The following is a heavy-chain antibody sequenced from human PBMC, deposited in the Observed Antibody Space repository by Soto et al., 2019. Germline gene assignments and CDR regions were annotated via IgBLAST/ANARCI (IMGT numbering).Heavy chain of an antibody. D-gene: IGHD2-15*01. CDR2: ISAYNGNT. CDR1: GYTFTSYD. V-gene: IGHV1-3*01. J-gene: IGHJ5*02. Sequence: ASVKVSCKASGYTFTSYDINWVRQATGQGLEWMGWISAYNGNTKYSQKFQGRVTITRDTSASTAYMELSSLRSEDTAVYYCARGPIVVVVAASNWFDPWGQGTLVTVSS. CDR3: ARGPIVVVVAASNWFDP.